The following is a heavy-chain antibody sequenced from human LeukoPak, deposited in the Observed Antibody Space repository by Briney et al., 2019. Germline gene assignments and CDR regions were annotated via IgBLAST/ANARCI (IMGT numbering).Heavy chain of an antibody. CDR1: GGSISSYY. CDR3: ARDLGIAAAGDWFDP. D-gene: IGHD6-13*01. Sequence: SETLSLTCTVSGGSISSYYWSWIRQPPGKGLEWIGSIYHSGSTYYNPSLKSRVTISVDTSKNQFSLKLSSVTAADTAVYYCARDLGIAAAGDWFDPWGQGTLVTVSS. V-gene: IGHV4-59*12. CDR2: IYHSGST. J-gene: IGHJ5*02.